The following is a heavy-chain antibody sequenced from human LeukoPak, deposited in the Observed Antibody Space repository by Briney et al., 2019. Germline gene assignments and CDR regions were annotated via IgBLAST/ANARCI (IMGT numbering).Heavy chain of an antibody. CDR1: GYTFTSYD. D-gene: IGHD5-12*01. Sequence: ASVKVSCKASGYTFTSYDINGVRQATGQGLEWMGWMNPNSGNTGYAQKFQGRVTMTRNTSISTAYMELSSLRSEDTAVYYCATLPRYSGYDSDYWGQGTLVTVSS. J-gene: IGHJ4*02. CDR2: MNPNSGNT. CDR3: ATLPRYSGYDSDY. V-gene: IGHV1-8*01.